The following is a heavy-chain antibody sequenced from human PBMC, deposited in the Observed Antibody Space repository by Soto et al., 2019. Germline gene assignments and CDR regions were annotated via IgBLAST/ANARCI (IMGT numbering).Heavy chain of an antibody. J-gene: IGHJ5*02. CDR1: GGSISSYY. CDR2: IYYSGST. CDR3: ARGPYSSSWGWFDP. Sequence: ETLSLTCTVSGGSISSYYWSWIRQPPGKGLEWIGYIYYSGSTNYNPSLKSRVTISVDTSKNQFSLKLSSVTAADTAVYYCARGPYSSSWGWFDPWGQGTLVTVSS. V-gene: IGHV4-59*01. D-gene: IGHD6-13*01.